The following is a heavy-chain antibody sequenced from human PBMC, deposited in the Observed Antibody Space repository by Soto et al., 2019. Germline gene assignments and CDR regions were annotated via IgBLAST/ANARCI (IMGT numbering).Heavy chain of an antibody. J-gene: IGHJ4*02. Sequence: QLQLQESGPGLVKPSETLSLTCTVSGGSIRSSNYYWGWIRQPPGKGLEWIGSIYHSGSTHHNPSLKSRVTLSVETSKNQFSLKVNSVTATDKDVYYCERHAMFYYSDSSGYPDDWGQGTLVTVSS. CDR2: IYHSGST. V-gene: IGHV4-39*01. D-gene: IGHD3-22*01. CDR3: ERHAMFYYSDSSGYPDD. CDR1: GGSIRSSNYY.